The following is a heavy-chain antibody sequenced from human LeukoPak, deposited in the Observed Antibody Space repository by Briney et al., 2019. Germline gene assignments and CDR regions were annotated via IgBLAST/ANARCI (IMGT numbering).Heavy chain of an antibody. D-gene: IGHD3-3*01. CDR1: GFTFSSYS. CDR3: ATDGRGLRFLEWLSAFDI. J-gene: IGHJ3*02. CDR2: ISSSSSTI. Sequence: GGSLRLSCAASGFTFSSYSMNWVRQAPGKGLEWVSYISSSSSTIYYADSVKGRFTISRDNAKNSLYLQMNSLRAEDTAVYYCATDGRGLRFLEWLSAFDIWGQGTMVTVSS. V-gene: IGHV3-48*01.